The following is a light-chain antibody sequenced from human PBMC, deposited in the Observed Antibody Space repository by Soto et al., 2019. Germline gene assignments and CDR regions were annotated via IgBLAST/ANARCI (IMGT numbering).Light chain of an antibody. CDR2: KAS. J-gene: IGKJ1*01. V-gene: IGKV1-5*03. CDR3: QQYNNYSPT. Sequence: DIQMTQSPSSLSASVGERVTITCRASQSISSYLNWYQQKPGKAPKVLIYKASSLESGVPSRFSGSGSGTEFTLTISSLQPDDFATYYCQQYNNYSPTFGQGTKVDIK. CDR1: QSISSY.